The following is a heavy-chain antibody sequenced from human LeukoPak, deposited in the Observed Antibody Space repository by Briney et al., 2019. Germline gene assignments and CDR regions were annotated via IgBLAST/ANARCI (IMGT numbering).Heavy chain of an antibody. V-gene: IGHV4-59*01. Sequence: KPSETLSLTCTVSGGSISSYYWSWIRQPPGKGLEWIGYIYYSGSTNYNPSLKSRVTISVDTPKNQFSLKLNSVTAADTAVYYCARLAGQFDYWGQGTLVTVSS. D-gene: IGHD6-19*01. CDR2: IYYSGST. CDR3: ARLAGQFDY. J-gene: IGHJ4*02. CDR1: GGSISSYY.